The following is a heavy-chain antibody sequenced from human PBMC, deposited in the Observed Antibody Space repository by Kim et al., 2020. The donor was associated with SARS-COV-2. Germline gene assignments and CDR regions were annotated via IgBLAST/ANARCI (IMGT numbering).Heavy chain of an antibody. CDR3: AKTLHSTIFGVVKIHDAFDI. Sequence: GGSLRLSCAASGFTFSSYAMHWVRQAPGKGLEWVAVISYDGSNKYYADSVKGRFTISRDNSKNTLYLQMNSLRAEDTAVYYCAKTLHSTIFGVVKIHDAFDIWGQGTMVTVSS. V-gene: IGHV3-30-3*01. CDR2: ISYDGSNK. CDR1: GFTFSSYA. J-gene: IGHJ3*02. D-gene: IGHD3-3*01.